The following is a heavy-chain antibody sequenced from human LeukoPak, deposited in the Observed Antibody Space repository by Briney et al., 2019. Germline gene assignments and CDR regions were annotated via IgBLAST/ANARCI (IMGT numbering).Heavy chain of an antibody. D-gene: IGHD1-26*01. Sequence: ASVKVSCKASGYLFTTYPMNWVRQAPGQGLEYMGWINTTTGNPTYVQGFTGRFVFSLDTSVSTAYLQISSLKAVDTAVYYCARTASGNYGTFDYWGQGTLVTVSS. CDR3: ARTASGNYGTFDY. CDR1: GYLFTTYP. CDR2: INTTTGNP. J-gene: IGHJ4*02. V-gene: IGHV7-4-1*02.